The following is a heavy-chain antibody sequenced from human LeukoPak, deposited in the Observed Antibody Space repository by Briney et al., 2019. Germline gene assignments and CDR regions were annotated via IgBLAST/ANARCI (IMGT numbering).Heavy chain of an antibody. Sequence: GGSLRLSCVASGLNFYDSAIHWVRQAPGKGLEWVSLISADGGSTFSADSVKGRFSISRDNSKNSLYLQMNSLRSEDTAMYYCAKESGKFDYWGQGTLVAVSS. CDR1: GLNFYDSA. CDR2: ISADGGST. J-gene: IGHJ4*02. CDR3: AKESGKFDY. V-gene: IGHV3-43*02.